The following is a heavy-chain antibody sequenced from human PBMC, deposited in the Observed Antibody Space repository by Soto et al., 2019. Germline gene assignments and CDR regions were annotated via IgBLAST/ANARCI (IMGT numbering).Heavy chain of an antibody. CDR3: ARDRRGFSVYDYFFDY. D-gene: IGHD5-12*01. CDR1: GFTVNSNY. V-gene: IGHV3-66*01. CDR2: IYSGGST. Sequence: EVQLVESGGGLVQPGGSLRLSCAASGFTVNSNYMSWVRQAPGKGLEWVSVIYSGGSTYYADSVKGRFTISRDNSKNTLYLQMNSLRAEDTAVYYCARDRRGFSVYDYFFDYWGQGTLVTVSS. J-gene: IGHJ4*02.